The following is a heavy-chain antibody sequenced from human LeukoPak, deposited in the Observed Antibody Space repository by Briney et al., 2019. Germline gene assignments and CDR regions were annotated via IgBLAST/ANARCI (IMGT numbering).Heavy chain of an antibody. V-gene: IGHV3-23*01. J-gene: IGHJ5*02. CDR2: ISGSGSIT. CDR3: ARVQYYDFWSGYSHLDL. D-gene: IGHD3-3*01. CDR1: GFTFTTYG. Sequence: PGGSLRLSCAASGFTFTTYGMSWVRQAPGRDLEWLSVISGSGSITYYADSVKGRFTISRDNAKQSLYLQMNSLRAEDTAVYYCARVQYYDFWSGYSHLDLWGQGTLVTVSS.